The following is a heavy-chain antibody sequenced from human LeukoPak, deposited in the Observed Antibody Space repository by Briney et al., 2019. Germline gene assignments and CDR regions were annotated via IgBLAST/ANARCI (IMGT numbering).Heavy chain of an antibody. D-gene: IGHD4-17*01. CDR1: GFTFDDYA. J-gene: IGHJ4*02. V-gene: IGHV3-9*01. CDR3: AKDSTVTTNYYFDY. CDR2: ISWNSGSI. Sequence: GGSLRLSCAASGFTFDDYAMPWVRQAPGKGLEWVSGISWNSGSIGYADSVKGRFTISRDNAKNSLYLQMNSLRAEDTALYYCAKDSTVTTNYYFDYWGQGTLVTVSS.